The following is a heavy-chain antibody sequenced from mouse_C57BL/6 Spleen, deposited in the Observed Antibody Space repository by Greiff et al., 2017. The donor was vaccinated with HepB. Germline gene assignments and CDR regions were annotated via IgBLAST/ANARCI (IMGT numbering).Heavy chain of an antibody. CDR3: AYSNYEGYAMDY. CDR2: INPSNGGT. Sequence: QVQLQQPGTELVKPGASVKLSCKASGYTFTSYWMHWVKQRPGQGLEWIGNINPSNGGTNYNEKFKSKATMTVDKSSSTAYMQLSSLTSEDSAVYYCAYSNYEGYAMDYWGQGTSFTVSS. D-gene: IGHD2-5*01. J-gene: IGHJ4*01. V-gene: IGHV1-53*01. CDR1: GYTFTSYW.